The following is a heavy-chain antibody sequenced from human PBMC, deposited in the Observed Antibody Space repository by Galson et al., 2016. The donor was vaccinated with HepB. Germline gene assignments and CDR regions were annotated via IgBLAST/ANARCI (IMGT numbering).Heavy chain of an antibody. CDR3: ARHALLGAKDFHN. Sequence: SETLSLTCTVSGGPITNNYYWAWIRQSPGKGLEWIGSLHHGGTTYYNPTRMSRFTTSVDTSKNQFSLNLNSVPAADTAVYYCARHALLGAKDFHNWGQGTLVTVS. CDR2: LHHGGTT. CDR1: GGPITNNYY. D-gene: IGHD1-26*01. J-gene: IGHJ4*02. V-gene: IGHV4-39*01.